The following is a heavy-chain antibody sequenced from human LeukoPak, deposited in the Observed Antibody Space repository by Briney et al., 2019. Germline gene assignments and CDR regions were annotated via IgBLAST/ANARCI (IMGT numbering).Heavy chain of an antibody. CDR3: ARVQWIQLWYGGWFDP. D-gene: IGHD5-18*01. Sequence: LSCNSAVQRRSTSCITYYWAWSPKLPGKGLEWMGRINYNGITYYNPSLKSRVAISVDTSKNQSSLKLSSVAAADTAVYYCARVQWIQLWYGGWFDPWGQGTLVTVSS. V-gene: IGHV4-39*07. CDR2: INYNGIT. CDR1: RRSTSCITYY. J-gene: IGHJ5*02.